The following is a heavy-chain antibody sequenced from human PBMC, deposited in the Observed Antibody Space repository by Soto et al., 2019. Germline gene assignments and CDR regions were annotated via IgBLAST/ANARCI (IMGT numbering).Heavy chain of an antibody. D-gene: IGHD2-15*01. CDR1: GFIFSNYG. CDR3: AERGGVVGGSEHPFFEY. CDR2: ISFDGKNR. Sequence: QVQLVESGGGVVQPGKSLRLSCAASGFIFSNYGMHWVRQAPGKGLQWVALISFDGKNRNYADSVKGRFTIYRDNPKNTLYLEMTSLRPEDTAFYYCAERGGVVGGSEHPFFEYWGQGTLVTVSS. J-gene: IGHJ4*02. V-gene: IGHV3-30*03.